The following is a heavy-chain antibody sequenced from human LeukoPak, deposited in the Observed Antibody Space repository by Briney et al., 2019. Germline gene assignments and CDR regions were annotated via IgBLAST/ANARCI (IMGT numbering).Heavy chain of an antibody. CDR3: ARDYTSIAVAGTSAGFGPYWFDP. CDR2: IIPIFGTA. V-gene: IGHV1-69*13. D-gene: IGHD6-19*01. CDR1: GGTFSSYA. Sequence: SVTVSCTASGGTFSSYAISWVRQAPGQGLEWMGGIIPIFGTANYAQKFQGRVTITADESTSTAYMELSSLRSEDTAVYYCARDYTSIAVAGTSAGFGPYWFDPWGQGTLVTVSS. J-gene: IGHJ5*02.